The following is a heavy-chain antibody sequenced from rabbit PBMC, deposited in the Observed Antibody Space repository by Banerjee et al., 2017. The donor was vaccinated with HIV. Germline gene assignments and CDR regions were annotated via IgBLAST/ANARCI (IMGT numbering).Heavy chain of an antibody. V-gene: IGHV1S45*01. Sequence: QEQLKEIGGGLVQPGGSLTLSCNASGFDFSVYYMSWVRQAPGKGLEWIGCIYAGGSGSTWYASWAKGRFTVSKTSSTTVTLQMTSLTAADTATYFCARGLTGSPSLWGPGTLVTVS. CDR1: GFDFSVYY. CDR2: IYAGGSGST. CDR3: ARGLTGSPSL. J-gene: IGHJ6*01. D-gene: IGHD4-2*01.